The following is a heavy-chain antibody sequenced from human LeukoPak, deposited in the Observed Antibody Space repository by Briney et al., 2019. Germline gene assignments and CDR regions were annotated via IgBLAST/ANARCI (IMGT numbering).Heavy chain of an antibody. CDR1: RFTSSRYA. Sequence: GRSLSLSCAPSRFTSSRYAMSWVRQAPGTRLESFSAISGSGASTYYAASVKGRFTISRDNSKKTLYPPMNSLRAPDPAVSYFASPPAGPRDYWGRGTLVTVSS. CDR3: ASPPAGPRDY. CDR2: ISGSGAST. D-gene: IGHD2-2*01. V-gene: IGHV3-23*01. J-gene: IGHJ4*02.